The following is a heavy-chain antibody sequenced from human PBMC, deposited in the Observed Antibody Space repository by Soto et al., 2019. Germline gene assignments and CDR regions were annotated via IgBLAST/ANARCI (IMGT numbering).Heavy chain of an antibody. Sequence: LSLTYTVSGGSISSGGYYWSWIRQHPGKGLEWIGYIYYSGSTYYNPSLKSRVTISVDTSKNQFSLKLSSVTAADTAVYYCARSNILTDYYYYYYMDVWGKGTTVTVSS. CDR1: GGSISSGGYY. CDR3: ARSNILTDYYYYYYMDV. V-gene: IGHV4-31*03. CDR2: IYYSGST. J-gene: IGHJ6*03. D-gene: IGHD3-9*01.